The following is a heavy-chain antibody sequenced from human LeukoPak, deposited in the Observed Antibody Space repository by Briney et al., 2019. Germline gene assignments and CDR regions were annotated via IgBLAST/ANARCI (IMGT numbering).Heavy chain of an antibody. CDR2: IIPSGGST. CDR1: GYTFTSYY. J-gene: IGHJ4*02. CDR3: ARARSEAGIDY. V-gene: IGHV1-46*01. Sequence: ASVKVSCKASGYTFTSYYIHWVRQAPGQGLEWMGIIIPSGGSTSYAQKFQGRVTLTRDTSTNTVYMELSSLRSEDTAVYYCARARSEAGIDYWGQGTLVTVPS.